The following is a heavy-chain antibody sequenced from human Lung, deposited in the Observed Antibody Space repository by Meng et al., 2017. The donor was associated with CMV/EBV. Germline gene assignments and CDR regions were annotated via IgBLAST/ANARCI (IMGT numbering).Heavy chain of an antibody. D-gene: IGHD3-10*01. V-gene: IGHV1-69*02. CDR3: ATDLVGGWFAP. J-gene: IGHJ5*02. CDR2: IIPVLGLA. CDR1: GGTFGNYT. Sequence: SXXVSCKASGGTFGNYTITWVRQAPGQGLEWMGRIIPVLGLANYAQKFKGRVTITADRPTGTVYMDLTSLRSDDTAVYYCATDLVGGWFAPWGQGTLVTVSS.